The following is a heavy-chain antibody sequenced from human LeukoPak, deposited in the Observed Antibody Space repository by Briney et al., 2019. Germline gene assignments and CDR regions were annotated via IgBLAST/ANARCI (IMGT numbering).Heavy chain of an antibody. J-gene: IGHJ4*02. CDR2: IKEDGSQK. V-gene: IGHV3-7*03. CDR3: ARDSGWFRFDY. Sequence: GGSLRLSCAASGFTFSSFWMTWVRQAPGKGLEWVANIKEDGSQKYYVDSVKGPFTISRDNAKISLFLQTNSLRVDDTAVYYCARDSGWFRFDYWGQGTLVTVSS. D-gene: IGHD6-19*01. CDR1: GFTFSSFW.